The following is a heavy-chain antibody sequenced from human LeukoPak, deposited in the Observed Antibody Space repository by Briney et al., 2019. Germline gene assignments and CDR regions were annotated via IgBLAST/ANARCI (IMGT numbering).Heavy chain of an antibody. V-gene: IGHV4-34*01. D-gene: IGHD5-18*01. CDR1: GASLSGYC. CDR2: INHGGFT. CDR3: ARSHLWPSGTFDI. Sequence: SETLSLTCAVSGASLSGYCWSWVRQSPGKGLECVGEINHGGFTNYNPSLKSLVTISVDTSKNQIALRLSSLTAADTAVYFCARSHLWPSGTFDIWGQGTVVAVSS. J-gene: IGHJ3*02.